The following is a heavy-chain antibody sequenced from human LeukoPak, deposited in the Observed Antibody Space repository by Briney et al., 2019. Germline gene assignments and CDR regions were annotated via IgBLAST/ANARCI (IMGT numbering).Heavy chain of an antibody. D-gene: IGHD2-15*01. V-gene: IGHV3-30-3*01. J-gene: IGHJ4*02. CDR1: GFTFSSYA. Sequence: PEGSLRLSSAASGFTFSSYAMHWVRQASGKGLEWVAVISYDGSNKYYADSVKGRFTISRDNSKNTLYLQMNSLRAEDTAVYYCARVNCSGGNCYAFDYWGQGTLVTVSS. CDR3: ARVNCSGGNCYAFDY. CDR2: ISYDGSNK.